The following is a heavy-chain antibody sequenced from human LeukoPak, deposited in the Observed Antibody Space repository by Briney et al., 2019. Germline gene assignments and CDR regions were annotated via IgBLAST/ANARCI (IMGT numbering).Heavy chain of an antibody. J-gene: IGHJ4*02. CDR3: ATPARYYDSSGYFYHY. V-gene: IGHV4-39*01. Sequence: SETLSLTCAVSGGSISSSSYYWAWIRQPPGKGLEWIGCIYYSGTTYYNPSLKSRVTISLDTFKNQFSLQLSSVTAADTAVYYCATPARYYDSSGYFYHYWGQGTLVTVSS. D-gene: IGHD3-22*01. CDR2: IYYSGTT. CDR1: GGSISSSSYY.